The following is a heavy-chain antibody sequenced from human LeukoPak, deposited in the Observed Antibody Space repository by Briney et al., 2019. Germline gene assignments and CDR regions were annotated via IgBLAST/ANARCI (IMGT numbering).Heavy chain of an antibody. Sequence: GGSLRLSCAASGFTFSDYYMSWVRQAPGKGLEWVSVIYSGGSTYYADSVKGRFTISRDNSKNTLYLQMNSLRADDTAVYYCAKQWSAGTDEVYYWGQGTLVTVSS. CDR3: AKQWSAGTDEVYY. D-gene: IGHD6-19*01. V-gene: IGHV3-66*04. CDR2: IYSGGST. J-gene: IGHJ4*02. CDR1: GFTFSDYY.